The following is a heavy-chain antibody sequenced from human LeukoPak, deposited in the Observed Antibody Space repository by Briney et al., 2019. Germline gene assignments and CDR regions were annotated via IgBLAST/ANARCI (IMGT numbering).Heavy chain of an antibody. Sequence: GGSLRLSCAASGFTFSSYAMSWVRQAPGKGLEWVSAISGSGGSTYYADSVKGRFTISRDNSKNTLYLQMNSLRAEDTAAYYCAKDSYSSSSGYYYYGMDVWGQGTTVTVSS. CDR3: AKDSYSSSSGYYYYGMDV. CDR2: ISGSGGST. D-gene: IGHD6-6*01. V-gene: IGHV3-23*01. J-gene: IGHJ6*02. CDR1: GFTFSSYA.